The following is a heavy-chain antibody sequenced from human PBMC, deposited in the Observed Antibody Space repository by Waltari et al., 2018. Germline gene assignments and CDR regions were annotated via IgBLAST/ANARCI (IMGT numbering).Heavy chain of an antibody. D-gene: IGHD2-15*01. J-gene: IGHJ4*02. CDR3: ARVRPSPYCSGGSCYSGGFDF. V-gene: IGHV1-3*01. CDR1: GYTFTSYA. CDR2: INAGNGNT. Sequence: QVQLVQSGAEVKKPGASVKVSCKASGYTFTSYAMHWVRQAPGQRLEWMGWINAGNGNTKYSQKFQGRVTITRDTSASTAYMELSSLRSEDTAVYYCARVRPSPYCSGGSCYSGGFDFWGQGTLVTVSS.